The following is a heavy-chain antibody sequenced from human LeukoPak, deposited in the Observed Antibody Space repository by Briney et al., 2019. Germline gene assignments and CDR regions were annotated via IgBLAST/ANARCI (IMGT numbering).Heavy chain of an antibody. Sequence: PSETLSLTCAVYGGSFSGYYWSWIRQPPGKGLEWIGEINHSGSTNYNPSLKSRVTISVDTSKNQFSLKLSSVTAADTAVYYCARLRYCSSTSCHRGYAFDIWGQGTMVTVSS. CDR3: ARLRYCSSTSCHRGYAFDI. J-gene: IGHJ3*02. CDR2: INHSGST. CDR1: GGSFSGYY. V-gene: IGHV4-34*01. D-gene: IGHD2-2*02.